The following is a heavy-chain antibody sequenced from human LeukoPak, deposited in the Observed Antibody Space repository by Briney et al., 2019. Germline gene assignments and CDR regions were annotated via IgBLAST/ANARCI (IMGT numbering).Heavy chain of an antibody. CDR1: GFSFSSYG. CDR3: ARQAVVRPFDL. Sequence: PGGSLRLSCAAAGFSFSSYGMHWVRQAPGKGLEWVAVISYDGSNKYYADSVKGRFTISRDNSKNTLYVQMNSLRAEDTAVYYCARQAVVRPFDLWGQGTMVAVSS. CDR2: ISYDGSNK. J-gene: IGHJ3*01. V-gene: IGHV3-30*03.